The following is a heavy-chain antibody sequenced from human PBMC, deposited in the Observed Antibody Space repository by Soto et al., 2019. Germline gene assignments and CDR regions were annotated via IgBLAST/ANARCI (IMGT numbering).Heavy chain of an antibody. V-gene: IGHV6-1*01. D-gene: IGHD6-19*01. Sequence: SQTLSLTCAISGASVSSNTAAWNWIKLSPSRGLEWLGRTYYRSNWRHDYAVSVKSRITVNPDTSKNHFSLQLNFVTPDDTAVYYCARGVAGSGFDLWGQGTLVTVSS. J-gene: IGHJ4*02. CDR2: TYYRSNWRH. CDR1: GASVSSNTAA. CDR3: ARGVAGSGFDL.